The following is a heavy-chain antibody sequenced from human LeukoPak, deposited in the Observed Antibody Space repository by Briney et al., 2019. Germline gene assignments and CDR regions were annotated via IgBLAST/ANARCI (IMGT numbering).Heavy chain of an antibody. D-gene: IGHD3-22*01. Sequence: SETLSLTCTVSGGSISSYYWSWIRQPAGKGLEWIGRIYTSGSTNYNPSLKSRVTMSVDTSKNQFSLKLSSVTAADTAVYYCARDRRYYDSSGYPIFDYWGRGTLVTVSS. J-gene: IGHJ4*02. CDR3: ARDRRYYDSSGYPIFDY. V-gene: IGHV4-4*07. CDR2: IYTSGST. CDR1: GGSISSYY.